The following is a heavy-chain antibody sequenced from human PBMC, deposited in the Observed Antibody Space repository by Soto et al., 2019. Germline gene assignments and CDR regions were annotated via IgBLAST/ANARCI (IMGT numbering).Heavy chain of an antibody. CDR2: IYYSGST. Sequence: PSETLSLTCTVSGGSVSSGSYYWSWIRQPPGKGLEWIGYIYYSGSTNYNPSLKSRVTISVDTSKNQFSLKLSSVTAADTAVYYCASLIVGATTFGYYFDYWGQGTLVTVSS. CDR3: ASLIVGATTFGYYFDY. V-gene: IGHV4-61*01. D-gene: IGHD1-26*01. J-gene: IGHJ4*02. CDR1: GGSVSSGSYY.